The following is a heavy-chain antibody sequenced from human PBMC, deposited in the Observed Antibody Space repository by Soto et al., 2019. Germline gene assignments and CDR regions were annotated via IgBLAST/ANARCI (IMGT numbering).Heavy chain of an antibody. CDR2: LRSKSDGGTT. J-gene: IGHJ4*01. CDR1: GFIFGATP. Sequence: EVQLVQSGGGLVKPGGSLGLSCAASGFIFGATPMNWVRQATGQGLEWVGRLRSKSDGGTTDLAAAVRGRFTISRDASTNTWQLQMDSLKIEDTAVYYCIAGRITEGAQPLDDWGQGTLVTVSS. D-gene: IGHD1-1*01. CDR3: IAGRITEGAQPLDD. V-gene: IGHV3-15*07.